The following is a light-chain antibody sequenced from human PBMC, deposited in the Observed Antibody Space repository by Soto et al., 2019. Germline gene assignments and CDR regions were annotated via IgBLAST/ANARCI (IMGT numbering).Light chain of an antibody. CDR1: QSISSY. V-gene: IGKV1-39*01. J-gene: IGKJ2*01. Sequence: IQMTQSPSSLSASVGDRVTITCRASQSISSYLNWYQQKPGKAPKLLIYAASSLQSGVPSRFSGSGSGTDFTLTISSLQPEDFATYYCQQSYSTPNTFGQGTKLEIK. CDR2: AAS. CDR3: QQSYSTPNT.